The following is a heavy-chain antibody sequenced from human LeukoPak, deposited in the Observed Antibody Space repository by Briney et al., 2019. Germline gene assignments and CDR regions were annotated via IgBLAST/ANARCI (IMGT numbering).Heavy chain of an antibody. J-gene: IGHJ4*02. D-gene: IGHD6-13*01. CDR3: AREGENAAGNVYYFDY. CDR1: GYTFTGYY. Sequence: ASVKVSCKASGYTFTGYYMHWVRQAPGQGLEWMGWINPNSGGTNYAQKFQGRVTMTRDTSISTAYMELSRLRSDDTAVYYCAREGENAAGNVYYFDYWGQGTLVTASS. V-gene: IGHV1-2*02. CDR2: INPNSGGT.